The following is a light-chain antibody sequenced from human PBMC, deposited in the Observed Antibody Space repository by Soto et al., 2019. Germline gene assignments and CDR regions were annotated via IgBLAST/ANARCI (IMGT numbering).Light chain of an antibody. CDR2: YDS. CDR3: QVWDTSSDHRV. V-gene: IGLV3-21*04. J-gene: IGLJ2*01. CDR1: DIGRTS. Sequence: SYVVTQPPSVSVAPGKTATITCGGDDIGRTSVHWYQHKSGQAPVLVIYYDSDRPSGIPERFSGSSSGNTATLTISRVEAGDEADYYCQVWDTSSDHRVFGGGTKLTVL.